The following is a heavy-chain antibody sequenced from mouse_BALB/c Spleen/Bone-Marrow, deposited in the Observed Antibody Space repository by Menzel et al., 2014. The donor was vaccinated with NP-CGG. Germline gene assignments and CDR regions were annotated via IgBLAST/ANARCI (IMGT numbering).Heavy chain of an antibody. D-gene: IGHD2-4*01. V-gene: IGHV14-3*02. CDR3: TTMITDWYFDV. Sequence: VQLQQSGAELVKPGASVKSSCTASGFNIXDTYMHWVKQRPEQGLEWIGRIGPANGNTKYDPKFQGKATITADTSSNTAYLQLSSLTSEDTAVYYCTTMITDWYFDVWGAGTTVTVSS. CDR2: IGPANGNT. J-gene: IGHJ1*01. CDR1: GFNIXDTY.